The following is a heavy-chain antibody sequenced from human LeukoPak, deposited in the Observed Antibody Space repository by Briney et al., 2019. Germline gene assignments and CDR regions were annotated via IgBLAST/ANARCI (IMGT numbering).Heavy chain of an antibody. CDR2: ISYDGSNK. CDR1: GFTFSSYA. CDR3: AREGRDSSGYGYRYFDY. D-gene: IGHD3-22*01. J-gene: IGHJ4*02. V-gene: IGHV3-30-3*01. Sequence: PGGSLRLSCAASGFTFSSYAMHWVRQAPGKGLEWVAVISYDGSNKYYADSVKGRFTISRDNSKNTLYLQMNSLRAEDTAVYYCAREGRDSSGYGYRYFDYRGQGTLVTVSS.